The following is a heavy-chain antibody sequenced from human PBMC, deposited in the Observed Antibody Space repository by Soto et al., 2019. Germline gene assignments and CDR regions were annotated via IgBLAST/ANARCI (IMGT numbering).Heavy chain of an antibody. CDR1: GGSISSGDYS. Sequence: SETLSLTCTVSGGSISSGDYSWSWIRQSPGKGLEWSGYISYTGSTYYNPSLKSRVTVSGDTSKNQFSLKLSSVTAADTAVYSCASMDGYAGMPGPYWGQGTLVTVSS. V-gene: IGHV4-30-4*01. D-gene: IGHD2-2*01. CDR2: ISYTGST. J-gene: IGHJ4*02. CDR3: ASMDGYAGMPGPY.